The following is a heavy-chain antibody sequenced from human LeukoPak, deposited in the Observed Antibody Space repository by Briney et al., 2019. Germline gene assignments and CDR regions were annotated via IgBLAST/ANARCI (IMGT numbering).Heavy chain of an antibody. Sequence: GGSLRLSCAASGFTFSSYGMHWVRQAPGKGLEWVAVISYDGSNKYYADSVKGRFTISRDNSKNTLYLQMNSPRAEDTAVYYCARDPGPYGDYMDVWGKGTTVTVSS. J-gene: IGHJ6*03. D-gene: IGHD1-1*01. CDR3: ARDPGPYGDYMDV. CDR2: ISYDGSNK. V-gene: IGHV3-30*03. CDR1: GFTFSSYG.